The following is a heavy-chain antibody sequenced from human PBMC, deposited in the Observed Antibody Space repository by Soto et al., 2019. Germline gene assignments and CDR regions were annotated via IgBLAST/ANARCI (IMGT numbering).Heavy chain of an antibody. V-gene: IGHV3-21*01. D-gene: IGHD4-17*01. CDR3: ARDRAVTPGWFDP. J-gene: IGHJ5*02. Sequence: GGSLRLSCAAPGFTFSSYSINWVRQAPGKGLEWVSSISSGSSYIYYADSVKGRFTISRDNAKNSLYLQMNSLRAEDTAVYYCARDRAVTPGWFDPWGQGTLVTVSS. CDR2: ISSGSSYI. CDR1: GFTFSSYS.